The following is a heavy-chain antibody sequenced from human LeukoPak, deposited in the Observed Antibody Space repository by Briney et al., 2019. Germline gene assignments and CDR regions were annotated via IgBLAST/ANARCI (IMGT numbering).Heavy chain of an antibody. CDR3: ARGGPRITMIVVVITTFDY. Sequence: ASVKVSCKASGYTFTGNYVHWVRQAPGQGLEWMGRINPNSGGTNYAQKFQGRVTMTRDTSISTAYMELSRLRSDDTAVYYCARGGPRITMIVVVITTFDYWGQGTLVTVSS. CDR1: GYTFTGNY. D-gene: IGHD3-22*01. CDR2: INPNSGGT. V-gene: IGHV1-2*06. J-gene: IGHJ4*02.